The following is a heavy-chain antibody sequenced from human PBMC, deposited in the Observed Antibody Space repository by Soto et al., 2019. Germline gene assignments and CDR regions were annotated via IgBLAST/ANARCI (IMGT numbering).Heavy chain of an antibody. CDR1: GGSISSFY. V-gene: IGHV4-59*08. Sequence: SDTLSLTCTVSGGSISSFYWSWIRQPPGKGLEWIGYIYYSGSTNYNPSLKSRVTISVDTSKNQFSLKLSSVTAADTAVYYCARHGAAQNWFDPWGQGTLVTVSS. J-gene: IGHJ5*02. D-gene: IGHD6-6*01. CDR2: IYYSGST. CDR3: ARHGAAQNWFDP.